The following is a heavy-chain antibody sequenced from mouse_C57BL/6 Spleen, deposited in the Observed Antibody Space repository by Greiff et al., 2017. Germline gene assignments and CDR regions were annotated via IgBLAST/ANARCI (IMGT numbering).Heavy chain of an antibody. CDR3: ARSYYSNHFDY. CDR1: GYSITSGYY. J-gene: IGHJ2*01. CDR2: ISYDGSN. Sequence: VQLQESGPGLVKPSQSLSLTCSVTGYSITSGYYWNWIRQFPGNKLEWMGYISYDGSNNYNPSLKNRISITRDTSKNQFFLKLNSVTTEDTATYYCARSYYSNHFDYWGQGTTLTVSS. V-gene: IGHV3-6*01. D-gene: IGHD2-5*01.